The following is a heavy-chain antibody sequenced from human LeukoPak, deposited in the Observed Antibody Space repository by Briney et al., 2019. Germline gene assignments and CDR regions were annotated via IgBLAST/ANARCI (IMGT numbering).Heavy chain of an antibody. J-gene: IGHJ6*02. CDR1: GFTFSDYY. CDR2: ISSSGSTT. CDR3: ARRDGYNSQNYYYGMDV. Sequence: KPGGSLRLSCAASGFTFSDYYMSWIRQAPGKGLEWVSYISSSGSTTYYADSVKGRFTISRDNAKNSLYLQMNSLRAEDTAVYYCARRDGYNSQNYYYGMDVWGQGTTVTVSS. V-gene: IGHV3-11*01. D-gene: IGHD5-12*01.